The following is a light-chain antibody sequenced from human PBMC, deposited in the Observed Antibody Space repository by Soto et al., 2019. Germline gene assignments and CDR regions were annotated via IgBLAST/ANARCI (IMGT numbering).Light chain of an antibody. J-gene: IGKJ4*01. CDR1: QDISSY. V-gene: IGKV1-9*01. Sequence: IQVTQSPSSLSASVGDRVTITCRASQDISSYLAWYQQKPGKAPTLLIYAASTLQSGVPSRFSGSGFGTDFTLTISSLQAEDFASYYCQQLRSYPSTVXGGTKVDIK. CDR2: AAS. CDR3: QQLRSYPST.